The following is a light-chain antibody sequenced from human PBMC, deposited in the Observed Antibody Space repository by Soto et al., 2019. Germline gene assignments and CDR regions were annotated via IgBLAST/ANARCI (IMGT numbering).Light chain of an antibody. J-gene: IGLJ2*01. CDR3: AAWDDSGVV. CDR2: SNN. Sequence: QAVVTQPPSASGTPGQRVTISCSGSSSNIGSNTVNWYQQLPGTAPKLLIYSNNQRHSGVPDRFSGSKSGTSASLAISGLQSEDEADYYCAAWDDSGVVFGGGTKLTVL. V-gene: IGLV1-44*01. CDR1: SSNIGSNT.